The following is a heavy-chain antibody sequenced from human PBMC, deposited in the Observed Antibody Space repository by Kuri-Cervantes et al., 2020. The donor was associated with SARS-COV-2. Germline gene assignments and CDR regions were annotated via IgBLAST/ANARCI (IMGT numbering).Heavy chain of an antibody. V-gene: IGHV3-23*01. CDR2: ISGSGGST. D-gene: IGHD3-22*01. CDR3: AKVGTMIVVVITMYVDY. J-gene: IGHJ4*02. CDR1: GFTFSSYA. Sequence: GGSLRLSCAASGFTFSSYAMSWVRQAPGKGLEWVSAISGSGGSTYYADSVKGRSTISRDNSKNTLYLQMNSLRAEDTAVYYCAKVGTMIVVVITMYVDYWGQGTLVTVSS.